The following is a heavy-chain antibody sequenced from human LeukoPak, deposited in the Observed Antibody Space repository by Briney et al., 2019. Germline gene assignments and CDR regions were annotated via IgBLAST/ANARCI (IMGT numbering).Heavy chain of an antibody. D-gene: IGHD3-9*01. Sequence: ASVKVSCKASGYTFTSYGISWVRQAPGQGLEWMGWISAYNGNTNYAQKLQGRVTMTTDTSTSTAYMELRSLRSDDTAVYYCARGPTYYDILTGYEFDPWGQGTLVTVSS. CDR2: ISAYNGNT. V-gene: IGHV1-18*01. J-gene: IGHJ5*02. CDR1: GYTFTSYG. CDR3: ARGPTYYDILTGYEFDP.